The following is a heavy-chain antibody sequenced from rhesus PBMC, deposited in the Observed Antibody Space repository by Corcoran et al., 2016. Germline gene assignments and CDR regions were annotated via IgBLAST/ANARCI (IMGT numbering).Heavy chain of an antibody. Sequence: QVQLQESGPGLVKPSETLSLTCAVSGGSFRSYWWSWIRQPPGKGRGWIGEINGNSGSTNYNPSLKSRVTISKDASKNQFSLKLSSVTAADTAVYYCARPNYDSGYYTPYFDYWGQGVLVTVSS. D-gene: IGHD3-28*01. CDR2: INGNSGST. J-gene: IGHJ4*01. CDR1: GGSFRSYW. V-gene: IGHV4-80*01. CDR3: ARPNYDSGYYTPYFDY.